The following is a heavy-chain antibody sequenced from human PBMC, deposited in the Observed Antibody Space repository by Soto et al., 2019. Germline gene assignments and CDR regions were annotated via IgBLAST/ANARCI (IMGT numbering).Heavy chain of an antibody. D-gene: IGHD3-3*01. CDR2: INHSGST. CDR1: GGSFSGYY. V-gene: IGHV4-34*01. CDR3: ARGGLTIRIFGVLTNWFDP. Sequence: PSETLSLTCAVYGGSFSGYYWSWIRQPPGKGLEWIGEINHSGSTNYNPSLKSRVTISVDTSKNQFSLKLSSVTAADTAVYYCARGGLTIRIFGVLTNWFDPWGQGTLVTVSS. J-gene: IGHJ5*02.